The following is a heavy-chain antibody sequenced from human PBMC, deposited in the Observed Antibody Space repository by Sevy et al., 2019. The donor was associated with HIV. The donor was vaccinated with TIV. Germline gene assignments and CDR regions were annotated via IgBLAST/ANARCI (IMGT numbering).Heavy chain of an antibody. V-gene: IGHV3-33*08. Sequence: GGSLRLSCAGSGFTFNSHTMNWVRQAPGKGLEWVAVMWFDGSNTYYADSVKGRFTISRDIAKNTLHLQMNSLRAEDTAVYYCARDLEFYDYGDYGPAFMPDYWGQGTLVTVSS. CDR3: ARDLEFYDYGDYGPAFMPDY. D-gene: IGHD4-17*01. CDR2: MWFDGSNT. J-gene: IGHJ4*02. CDR1: GFTFNSHT.